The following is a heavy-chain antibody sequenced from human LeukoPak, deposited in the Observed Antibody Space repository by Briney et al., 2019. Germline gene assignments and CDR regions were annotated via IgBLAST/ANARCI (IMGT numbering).Heavy chain of an antibody. J-gene: IGHJ4*02. CDR3: AKDKGHTVATIMGVGDY. V-gene: IGHV3-30*02. CDR1: GFTFSSYA. CDR2: IRYDGSNK. D-gene: IGHD5-12*01. Sequence: GALRLSCAASGFTFSSYAMSWVRQAPGKGLEWVAFIRYDGSNKYYADSVKGRSTISRDNSKNTLYLQMNSLRAEDTAVYYCAKDKGHTVATIMGVGDYWGQGTLVTVSS.